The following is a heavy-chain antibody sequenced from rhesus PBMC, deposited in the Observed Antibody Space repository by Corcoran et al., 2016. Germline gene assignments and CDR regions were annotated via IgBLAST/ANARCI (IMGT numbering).Heavy chain of an antibody. D-gene: IGHD2-39*02. V-gene: IGHV4-143*01. CDR2: VYGNRAST. CDR1: GCSITGNQH. CDR3: ARQGYTDHLGGLDS. J-gene: IGHJ6*01. Sequence: QVQLQASAPGLVKPSETLSLTCTFPGCSITGNQHCNWIPQPPGTGLEWIGSVYGNRASTNYNPSLKSRVTISKDTSKNQFSLRLTSVTAADTAVYYCARQGYTDHLGGLDSWGQGVVVTVSS.